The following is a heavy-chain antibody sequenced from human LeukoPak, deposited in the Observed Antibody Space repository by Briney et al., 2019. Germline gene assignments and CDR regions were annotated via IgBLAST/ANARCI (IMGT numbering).Heavy chain of an antibody. V-gene: IGHV1-3*01. CDR2: ARAGPTET. Sequence: APVKVSCKASGYTFSAYAVHWVRQAPGQSLEWMGWARAGPTETPYSQKFQGRVTITRDASANIAYMELTSLRSEDTAVYYCARGDGFTLDFWGQGTPVTVSS. D-gene: IGHD5-24*01. CDR3: ARGDGFTLDF. CDR1: GYTFSAYA. J-gene: IGHJ4*02.